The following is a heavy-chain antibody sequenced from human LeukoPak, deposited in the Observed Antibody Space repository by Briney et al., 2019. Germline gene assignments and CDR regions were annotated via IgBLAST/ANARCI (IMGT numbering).Heavy chain of an antibody. V-gene: IGHV1-69*13. CDR2: IIPIFGTA. Sequence: SVKVSCKASGGTFSSYGISWVRQAPGQGLEWMGGIIPIFGTANYAQKSQGRVTITADESTSTAYMELSSLRAEDTAVYYCARGPDSSGYNSEYSFEDWGQGTLVTVSS. D-gene: IGHD3-22*01. CDR3: ARGPDSSGYNSEYSFED. CDR1: GGTFSSYG. J-gene: IGHJ4*02.